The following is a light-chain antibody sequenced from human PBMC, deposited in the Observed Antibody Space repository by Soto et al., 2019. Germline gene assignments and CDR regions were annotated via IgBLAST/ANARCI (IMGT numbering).Light chain of an antibody. J-gene: IGKJ4*01. CDR1: QSISSY. Sequence: DIQMTQSPSSLSASVGDRVTITCRASQSISSYLNWYQQKPGEAPKLLIYAASNLQSGVPSRFSGGGSGTDFTLTITGLRPEDSATYYCHQSYRTPVTFGGGTKVEIK. CDR3: HQSYRTPVT. CDR2: AAS. V-gene: IGKV1-39*01.